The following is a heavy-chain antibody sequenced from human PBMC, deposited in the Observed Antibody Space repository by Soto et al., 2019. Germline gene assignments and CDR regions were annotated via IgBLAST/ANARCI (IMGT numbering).Heavy chain of an antibody. V-gene: IGHV3-53*01. Sequence: PGGSLRLSCAASGFIVSDNYMNWVRQAPGKGLDWLSVVYSGSATYYADSVKGRFTISRDNSKNTVFLHMNSLRVEDTAVYYCARGKSGYLTFDFWGQGTQVTVSS. D-gene: IGHD3-22*01. CDR1: GFIVSDNY. J-gene: IGHJ4*02. CDR3: ARGKSGYLTFDF. CDR2: VYSGSAT.